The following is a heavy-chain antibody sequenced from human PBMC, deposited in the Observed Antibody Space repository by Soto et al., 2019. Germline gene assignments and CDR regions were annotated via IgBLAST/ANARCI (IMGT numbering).Heavy chain of an antibody. Sequence: PGGSLRLSCVASGLTFKNAWMSWVRQAPGKGLEWLGRIKNKIDGETIDYAAPVRGRFIISRDDSKNTLYLEMNILKTEDSGVYYCTTDDVDYYGMDVWGQGTTVTV. CDR2: IKNKIDGETI. J-gene: IGHJ6*02. V-gene: IGHV3-15*05. CDR1: GLTFKNAW. CDR3: TTDDVDYYGMDV.